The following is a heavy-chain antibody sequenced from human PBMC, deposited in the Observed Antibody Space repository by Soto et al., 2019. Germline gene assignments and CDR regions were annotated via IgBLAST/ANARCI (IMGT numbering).Heavy chain of an antibody. CDR2: INQSGNT. Sequence: SETLSLTCALYGGSFGEHYWSWIRQPPGKGLEWIGEINQSGNTNYNPALKSRVTVSVDTTKNQLSLKMNSMTAADTAVYYCARESTVTKEIDYWGQGTLVTVSS. D-gene: IGHD4-17*01. J-gene: IGHJ4*02. CDR1: GGSFGEHY. CDR3: ARESTVTKEIDY. V-gene: IGHV4-34*01.